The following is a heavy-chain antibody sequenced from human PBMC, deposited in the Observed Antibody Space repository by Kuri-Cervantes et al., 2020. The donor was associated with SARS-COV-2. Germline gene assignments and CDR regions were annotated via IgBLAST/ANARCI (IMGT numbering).Heavy chain of an antibody. J-gene: IGHJ6*03. Sequence: GESLKISCAASGSTFSTYSMTWVRQAPGKGLEWVSSISSSSSQRYYVDSVKGRFTISRDNSKNTLYLQMGSLRAEDMAVYYCARDRYYYMDVWGKGTTVTVSS. CDR2: ISSSSSQR. CDR1: GSTFSTYS. CDR3: ARDRYYYMDV. V-gene: IGHV3-21*01.